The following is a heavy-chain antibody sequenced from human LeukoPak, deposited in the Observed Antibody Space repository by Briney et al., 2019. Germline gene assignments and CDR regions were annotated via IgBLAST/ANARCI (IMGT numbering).Heavy chain of an antibody. Sequence: GGSLRLSCAASGFTFSSYAMHWVRQAPGKGLEWVAVISYDGSNKYYADSVKGRFTISRDNSKNTLYLQMNSLRAEDTAVYHCARVGGIAAAVGAFDIWGQGTMVTVSS. J-gene: IGHJ3*02. CDR1: GFTFSSYA. CDR3: ARVGGIAAAVGAFDI. CDR2: ISYDGSNK. D-gene: IGHD6-13*01. V-gene: IGHV3-30*04.